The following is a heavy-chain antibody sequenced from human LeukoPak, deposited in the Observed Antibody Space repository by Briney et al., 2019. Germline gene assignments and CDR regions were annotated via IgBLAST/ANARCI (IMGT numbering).Heavy chain of an antibody. CDR3: ATTNDGGGYQWGDFFDF. Sequence: ASVKVSCKASGGTSNSHAISWVRLAPGQGLEWMGRIIPNLGTTKRAQNFQDRVTLTADKSTNTAYMGLTSLTSDDTAVYYCATTNDGGGYQWGDFFDFWGQGTLVTVSS. CDR1: GGTSNSHA. J-gene: IGHJ4*02. D-gene: IGHD3-22*01. V-gene: IGHV1-69*04. CDR2: IIPNLGTT.